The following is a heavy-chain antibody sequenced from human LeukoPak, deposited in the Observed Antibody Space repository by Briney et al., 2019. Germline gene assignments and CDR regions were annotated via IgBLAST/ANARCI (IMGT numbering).Heavy chain of an antibody. CDR2: ISSSGFTI. D-gene: IGHD2-21*02. V-gene: IGHV3-48*04. CDR3: ARETLGVTAFDI. J-gene: IGHJ3*02. CDR1: GFTFSSYS. Sequence: GGSLRLSCAASGFTFSSYSMNWVRQAPGKGLEGVSYISSSGFTINYADSVKGRFTISRDNTKNSLYLQMNSLRAEDTAVYYCARETLGVTAFDIWGQGTMVTVSS.